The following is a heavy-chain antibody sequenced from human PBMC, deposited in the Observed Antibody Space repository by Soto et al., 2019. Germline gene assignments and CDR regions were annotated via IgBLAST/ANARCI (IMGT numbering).Heavy chain of an antibody. J-gene: IGHJ3*02. D-gene: IGHD2-2*02. V-gene: IGHV3-30-3*01. CDR1: GFTFSSYA. CDR3: ARVIPRSAAFDI. Sequence: PGGSLRLSCAASGFTFSSYAMHWVRQAPGKGLEWVAVISYDGSNKYYADSVKGRFTISRDNSKNTLYLQMNSLRAEDTAVYYCARVIPRSAAFDIWGQGTMVTVSS. CDR2: ISYDGSNK.